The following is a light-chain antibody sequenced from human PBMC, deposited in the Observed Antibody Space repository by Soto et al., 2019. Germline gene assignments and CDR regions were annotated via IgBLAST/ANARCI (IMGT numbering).Light chain of an antibody. CDR1: QSISIW. Sequence: DIQLTQSPSTLSASVRDRVTITCRASQSISIWLAWYQQKPGKAPKLLIYDASGLESGVPSRFSGSGSGTEFTLTISSLKPDDFATYYCQQYNTHPWTFGQGTKVEIE. V-gene: IGKV1-5*01. CDR3: QQYNTHPWT. CDR2: DAS. J-gene: IGKJ1*01.